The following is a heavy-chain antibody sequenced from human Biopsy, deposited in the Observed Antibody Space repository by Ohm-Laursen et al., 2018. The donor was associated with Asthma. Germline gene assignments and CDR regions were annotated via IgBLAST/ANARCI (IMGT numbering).Heavy chain of an antibody. CDR3: ARDLRSDNWNPWGMDV. CDR2: ISYDGTNK. V-gene: IGHV3-30-3*01. Sequence: SLRLSCSATGFTFSDYDMHWIRQAPGKGLEWVAVISYDGTNKDYADSVKGRFTFSRDNSQNTLSLEMNSLRVEDTAVYYCARDLRSDNWNPWGMDVWGLGTTVTVAS. D-gene: IGHD1-20*01. CDR1: GFTFSDYD. J-gene: IGHJ6*02.